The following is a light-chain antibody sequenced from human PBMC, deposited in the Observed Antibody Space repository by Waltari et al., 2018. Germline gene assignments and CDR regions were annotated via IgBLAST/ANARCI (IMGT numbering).Light chain of an antibody. Sequence: QSALPQPAPLHGPPGQSITISRPGTKNYTGTHNFVSWFQPFPDQAPKLIVSEASKRPSGVSYRFSGSKSGNTASLTISGLQAEDEADYYCCSYAGGSRVIFGGGTKLTVL. CDR2: EAS. CDR1: KNYTGTHNF. J-gene: IGLJ2*01. CDR3: CSYAGGSRVI. V-gene: IGLV2-23*01.